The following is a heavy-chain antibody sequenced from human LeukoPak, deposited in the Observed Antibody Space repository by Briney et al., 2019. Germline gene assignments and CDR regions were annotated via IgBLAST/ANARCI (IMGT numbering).Heavy chain of an antibody. CDR1: GFTFSSYS. Sequence: GGSLRLFCAASGFTFSSYSMNWVRQAPGKGLEWVSSISSSSSYIYYADSVKGRFTISRDNAKNSLYLQMNSLRAEDTAVYYCAAIGGIAVAGTAFDYWGQGTLVTVSS. J-gene: IGHJ4*02. D-gene: IGHD6-19*01. CDR3: AAIGGIAVAGTAFDY. V-gene: IGHV3-21*01. CDR2: ISSSSSYI.